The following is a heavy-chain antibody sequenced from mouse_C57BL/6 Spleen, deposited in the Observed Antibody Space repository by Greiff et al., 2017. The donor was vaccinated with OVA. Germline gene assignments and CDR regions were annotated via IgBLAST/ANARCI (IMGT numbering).Heavy chain of an antibody. D-gene: IGHD2-5*01. CDR3: ARVGAYYSNYFDY. Sequence: VNVVESEGGLVQPGSSMKLSCTASGFTFSDYYMAWVRQVPEKGLEWVANINYDGSSTYYLDSLKSRFIISRDNAKNILYLQMSSLKSEDTATYYCARVGAYYSNYFDYWGQGTTLTVSS. V-gene: IGHV5-16*01. J-gene: IGHJ2*01. CDR1: GFTFSDYY. CDR2: INYDGSST.